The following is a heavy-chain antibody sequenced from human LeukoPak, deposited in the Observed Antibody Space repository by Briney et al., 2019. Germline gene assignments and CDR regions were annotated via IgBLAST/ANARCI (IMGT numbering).Heavy chain of an antibody. CDR2: LYSGGTT. CDR1: GFTVSSSY. J-gene: IGHJ4*02. V-gene: IGHV3-53*01. Sequence: TGGSLRLSCAASGFTVSSSYMSWVRQAPGKGLEWVSMLYSGGTTYYADSVKGRFIISRDNSKNSLYLQMNSLRAEDTAVYYCAKYSSGWYYYFDYWGQGTLVTVSS. D-gene: IGHD6-19*01. CDR3: AKYSSGWYYYFDY.